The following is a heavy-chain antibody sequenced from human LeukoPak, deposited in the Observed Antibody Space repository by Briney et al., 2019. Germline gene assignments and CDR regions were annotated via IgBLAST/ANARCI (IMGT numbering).Heavy chain of an antibody. J-gene: IGHJ1*01. V-gene: IGHV1-18*01. D-gene: IGHD3-22*01. Sequence: ASVKVSCKASGDTFTSYDISWVRQDPGQGLEWMGWISAYNGNTNYAQKLRGRVTMTTDTSTSTAYMELRSLRSDDTAVYYCARGKGHSSGPGDFQHWGQGTLVTVSS. CDR3: ARGKGHSSGPGDFQH. CDR2: ISAYNGNT. CDR1: GDTFTSYD.